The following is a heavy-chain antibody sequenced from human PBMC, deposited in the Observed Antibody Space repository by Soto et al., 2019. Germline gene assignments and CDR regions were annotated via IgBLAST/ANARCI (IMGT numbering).Heavy chain of an antibody. J-gene: IGHJ4*02. CDR2: IVVGSGNT. D-gene: IGHD3-22*01. V-gene: IGHV1-58*01. Sequence: ASVKVSCKASGFAFTSSAVQWVRQARGQRLEWIGWIVVGSGNTNYAQKFQERVTITRDMSTSTAYMDLSSLRSEDTAVYYCAAAGTYYYDSSGYRPFDYRGQGTLVTVSS. CDR3: AAAGTYYYDSSGYRPFDY. CDR1: GFAFTSSA.